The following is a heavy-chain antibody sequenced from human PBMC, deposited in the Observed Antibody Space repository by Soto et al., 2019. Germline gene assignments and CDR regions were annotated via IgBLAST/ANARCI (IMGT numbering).Heavy chain of an antibody. CDR3: ARDGDSGYDPDPILNY. CDR2: ISAYNGNT. Sequence: QVQLVQSGAEVKKPGASVKVSCKASGYTFTSYGISWVRQAPGQGLEWMGWISAYNGNTNYAQKLQGRVTRTTDTSTSTAYMGLRSLRSDDTAVYYCARDGDSGYDPDPILNYWGQGTLVTVSS. D-gene: IGHD5-12*01. J-gene: IGHJ4*02. CDR1: GYTFTSYG. V-gene: IGHV1-18*04.